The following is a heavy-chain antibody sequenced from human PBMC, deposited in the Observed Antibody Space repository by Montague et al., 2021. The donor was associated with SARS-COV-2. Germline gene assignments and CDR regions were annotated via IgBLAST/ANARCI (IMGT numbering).Heavy chain of an antibody. CDR2: ISYDGNDK. CDR1: GFTFSSYS. V-gene: IGHV3-30*04. Sequence: SLRLSCAASGFTFSSYSMSWVRQAPGKGLEWVALISYDGNDKYYADSVKGRFTISRDNSKNTLYLQMNSLGAEDTAVYYCAREVSTMIRGRRRFDYWGQGTSVTVSS. D-gene: IGHD3-10*01. CDR3: AREVSTMIRGRRRFDY. J-gene: IGHJ4*02.